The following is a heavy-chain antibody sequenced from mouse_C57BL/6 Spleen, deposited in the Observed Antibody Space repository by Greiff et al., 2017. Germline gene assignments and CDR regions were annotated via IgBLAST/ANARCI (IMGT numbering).Heavy chain of an antibody. V-gene: IGHV1-26*01. D-gene: IGHD2-3*01. CDR2: INPNNGGT. Sequence: VQLQQSGPELVKPGASVKISCKASGYTFTDYYMNWVKQSHGKSLEWIGDINPNNGGTSYNQKFKGKATLTVDKSSSTAYMELRSLTSEDSAVYYCARFSYDGYFAYWGQGTLVTVSA. CDR3: ARFSYDGYFAY. J-gene: IGHJ3*01. CDR1: GYTFTDYY.